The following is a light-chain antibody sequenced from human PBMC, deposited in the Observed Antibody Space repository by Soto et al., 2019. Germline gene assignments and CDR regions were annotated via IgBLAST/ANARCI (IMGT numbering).Light chain of an antibody. CDR2: GAF. Sequence: EIVMTQSPATLSVSPVERATLSCRASQSVSSNLAGYQQKPGQAPRLLIYGAFRRATGIPDRFSGSGSETDFTLTIRRLEPEDFALYYCQQYGSSAPITFGQGTRLEIK. CDR3: QQYGSSAPIT. CDR1: QSVSSN. J-gene: IGKJ5*01. V-gene: IGKV3-20*01.